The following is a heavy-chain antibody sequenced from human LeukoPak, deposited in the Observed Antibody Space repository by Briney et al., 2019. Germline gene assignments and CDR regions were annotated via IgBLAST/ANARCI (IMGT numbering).Heavy chain of an antibody. CDR2: IYYSGST. V-gene: IGHV4-39*07. CDR1: GGSISSSSYY. CDR3: ARDRIVVVVAATHNWFDP. J-gene: IGHJ5*02. Sequence: SETLSLTCTVSGGSISSSSYYWGWIRQPPGKGLEWIGSIYYSGSTYYNPSLKSRFTISVDTSKNQFSLKLSSVTAADTAVYYCARDRIVVVVAATHNWFDPWGQGTLVTVSS. D-gene: IGHD2-15*01.